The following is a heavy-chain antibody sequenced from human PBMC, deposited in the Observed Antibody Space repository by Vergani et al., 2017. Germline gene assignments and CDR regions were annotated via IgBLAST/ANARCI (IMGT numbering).Heavy chain of an antibody. J-gene: IGHJ4*02. V-gene: IGHV1-69*02. D-gene: IGHD5/OR15-5a*01. CDR2: IIPMFDIT. Sequence: QVHLVQSGGEVKKPGSSVRVSCKASEGTFTTYNFNWVRQAPGQGLEWMGRIIPMFDITNHAQKFQGRVTLTADKSTNTAYMELSSLRSEDTAVSYCARGCPRSDSNSQRCNWGQGTLVTVSS. CDR1: EGTFTTYN. CDR3: ARGCPRSDSNSQRCN.